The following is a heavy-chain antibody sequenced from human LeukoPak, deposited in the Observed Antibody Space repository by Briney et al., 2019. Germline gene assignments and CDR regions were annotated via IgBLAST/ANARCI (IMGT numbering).Heavy chain of an antibody. CDR2: IWYDGSNK. CDR3: AGSEWGNYYYYGMDV. Sequence: GGSLRLSCAASGFTFSSYGMHWVRQAPGEGLEWVAVIWYDGSNKYYADSVKGRFTISRDNSKNTLYLQMNSLRAEDTAVYYCAGSEWGNYYYYGMDVWGQGTTVTVSS. V-gene: IGHV3-33*01. CDR1: GFTFSSYG. D-gene: IGHD2-8*01. J-gene: IGHJ6*02.